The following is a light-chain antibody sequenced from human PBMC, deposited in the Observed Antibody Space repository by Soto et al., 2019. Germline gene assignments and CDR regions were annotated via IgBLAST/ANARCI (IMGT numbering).Light chain of an antibody. CDR3: QVWDSSIDHYV. CDR1: NIGSKS. CDR2: DAS. Sequence: SYELTQPPSVSVAPGQTARITCGGNNIGSKSVNWYQQKPGQAPVLVVYDASDRPSGIPERFSGSNSGNMATLTISRVEAGDEADYYCQVWDSSIDHYVFGTGTKVTVL. J-gene: IGLJ1*01. V-gene: IGLV3-21*02.